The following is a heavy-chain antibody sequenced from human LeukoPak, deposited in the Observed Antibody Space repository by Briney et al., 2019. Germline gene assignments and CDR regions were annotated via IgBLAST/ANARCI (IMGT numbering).Heavy chain of an antibody. Sequence: HSGGSLRLSCAASGFTFSSYWMHWVRQAPGKGLVWVSRIDRDGSRINYADSVKGRFTISRDNGKNTLFLQMNSLRAEDAAVYYCVRGNDYGGPHYWGQGTLVTVSS. CDR1: GFTFSSYW. J-gene: IGHJ4*02. CDR3: VRGNDYGGPHY. CDR2: IDRDGSRI. V-gene: IGHV3-74*01. D-gene: IGHD4-23*01.